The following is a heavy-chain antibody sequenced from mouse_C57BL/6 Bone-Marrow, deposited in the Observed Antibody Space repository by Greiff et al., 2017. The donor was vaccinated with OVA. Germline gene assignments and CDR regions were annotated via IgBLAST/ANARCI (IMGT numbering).Heavy chain of an antibody. Sequence: EVKLMESGGGLVKPGGSLKLSCAASGFTFSAYGMHWVRQAPEKGLEWVAYISSGSSTIYYADTVKGRFTISRDNAKNTLFLQMTSLRSEDTAMYYCGGTDDALLYYLDYWGQGTTLTVSS. CDR2: ISSGSSTI. CDR1: GFTFSAYG. D-gene: IGHD2-12*01. V-gene: IGHV5-17*01. CDR3: GGTDDALLYYLDY. J-gene: IGHJ2*01.